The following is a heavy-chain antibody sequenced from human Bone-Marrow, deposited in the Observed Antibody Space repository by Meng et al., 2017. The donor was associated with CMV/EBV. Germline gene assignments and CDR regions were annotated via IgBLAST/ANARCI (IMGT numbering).Heavy chain of an antibody. CDR1: GGSISSYY. J-gene: IGHJ6*02. CDR3: ARTTVTTNPYYYYYYGMDV. Sequence: SETLSLTCTVSGGSISSYYWSWIRQPPGKGLEWIGYIYYSGSTNYNPSLKSRVTISVDTSKNQFSLKLSSVTAADTAVYYCARTTVTTNPYYYYYYGMDVWGQGTTVTVSS. CDR2: IYYSGST. D-gene: IGHD4-11*01. V-gene: IGHV4-59*01.